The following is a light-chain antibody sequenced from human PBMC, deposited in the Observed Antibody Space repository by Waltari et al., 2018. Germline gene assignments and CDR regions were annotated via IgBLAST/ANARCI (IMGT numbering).Light chain of an antibody. Sequence: IMLTQSPGPLSLSTGERAHLSCRASQSISKYLAWYQQKPGQAPRLLIYDASIRATGIPDRFSGSGYGTDFSLTISRLEPEDYAVYYCQKYGSLPATFGRGTKVEIK. CDR2: DAS. J-gene: IGKJ1*01. V-gene: IGKV3-20*01. CDR1: QSISKY. CDR3: QKYGSLPAT.